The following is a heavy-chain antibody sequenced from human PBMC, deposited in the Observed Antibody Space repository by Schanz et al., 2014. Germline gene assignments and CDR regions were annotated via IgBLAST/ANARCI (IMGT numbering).Heavy chain of an antibody. CDR3: AKSQGSSFDS. CDR2: IGVDGTTT. V-gene: IGHV3-23*04. Sequence: EVQLVESGGGVVQPGRSLRLSCAASGFMFSSYGMNWLRQAPGKGLEWVSVIGVDGTTTYYADSVKGRFTISSDNSKSTLYLQMSSLRAEDTAVYYCAKSQGSSFDSWGQGTLVTVSS. J-gene: IGHJ4*02. CDR1: GFMFSSYG. D-gene: IGHD6-13*01.